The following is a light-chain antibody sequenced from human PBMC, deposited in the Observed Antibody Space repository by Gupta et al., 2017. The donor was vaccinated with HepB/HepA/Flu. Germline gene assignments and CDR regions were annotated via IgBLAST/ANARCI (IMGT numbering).Light chain of an antibody. CDR1: SLRSYY. CDR3: NSRDSSGNHWV. J-gene: IGLJ3*02. Sequence: SSELTQDPAVSVALGQTVRITCHGDSLRSYYASWYQQQPGQAPVLVIYGKNNRPSGIQDRFSGSRSGNTASLTTTGAQAEEEADYYCNSRDSSGNHWVFGGGTKLTVL. CDR2: GKN. V-gene: IGLV3-19*01.